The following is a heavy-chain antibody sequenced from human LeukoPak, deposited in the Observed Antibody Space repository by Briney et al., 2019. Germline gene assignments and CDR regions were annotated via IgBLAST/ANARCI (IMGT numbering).Heavy chain of an antibody. D-gene: IGHD3-3*01. Sequence: SETMSLTCAVYGASYNAYYWSWLRQPPGKGLEWIGDIDHRGTATYNPSLKSRLSISADASKNQFSLKLHSVTDADTAVYYCAVGITILGVAASFDSWGQGNLVIVSS. CDR1: GASYNAYY. V-gene: IGHV4-34*01. J-gene: IGHJ4*02. CDR2: IDHRGTA. CDR3: AVGITILGVAASFDS.